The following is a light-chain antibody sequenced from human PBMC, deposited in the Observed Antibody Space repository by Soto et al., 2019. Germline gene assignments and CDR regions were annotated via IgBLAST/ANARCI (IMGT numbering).Light chain of an antibody. CDR1: QGIRNY. Sequence: DIQMTQSPSSPSASVGDRVTITCRASQGIRNYLAWFQQIPGKAPKSLIYDASTLQSGVPSKFSGSGSGTDFTLTISSLQPEDFATYYCQQYHSYPLTFGGGTKVDIK. CDR3: QQYHSYPLT. J-gene: IGKJ4*01. V-gene: IGKV1-16*02. CDR2: DAS.